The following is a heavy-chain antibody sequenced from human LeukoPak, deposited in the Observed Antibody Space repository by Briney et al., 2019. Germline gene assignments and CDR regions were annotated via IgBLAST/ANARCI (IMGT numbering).Heavy chain of an antibody. Sequence: GEPLKISCKGSGYSFTNHWIGWVRQMPGKGLEWMGIIYPDDSDTRYSPSFQGQVTISADKSISTAYLQWSSLKASDTAMYYCARRVGSGYLDYWGQGTLVTVSS. D-gene: IGHD3-3*01. J-gene: IGHJ4*02. CDR1: GYSFTNHW. CDR3: ARRVGSGYLDY. CDR2: IYPDDSDT. V-gene: IGHV5-51*01.